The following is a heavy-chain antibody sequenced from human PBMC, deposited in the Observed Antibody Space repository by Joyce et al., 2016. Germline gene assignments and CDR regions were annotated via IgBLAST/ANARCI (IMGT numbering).Heavy chain of an antibody. J-gene: IGHJ6*02. CDR3: ARGVLNDFVWGSQGYYYALDV. D-gene: IGHD3-16*01. V-gene: IGHV4-59*01. CDR2: IHSGGST. CDR1: GDSINNYY. Sequence: QVQLQESGPGLVRRSETLSLTCTVSGDSINNYYWSWIRQPPGKGLEWIGFIHSGGSTSYNPDLKSRVTVSIVMSKNQFALKLRSVTAADTAVYYCARGVLNDFVWGSQGYYYALDVWGQGTTVAVSS.